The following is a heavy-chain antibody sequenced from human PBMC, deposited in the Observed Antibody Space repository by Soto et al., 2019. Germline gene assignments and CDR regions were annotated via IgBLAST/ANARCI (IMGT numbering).Heavy chain of an antibody. J-gene: IGHJ4*02. D-gene: IGHD6-13*01. CDR1: GGSISSYY. Sequence: SETLSLTCTVSGGSISSYYWSWIRQPPGKGLEWIGYIYYSGSTNYNPSLKSRVTISVDTSKNKFSLKMSSLSAADTAVYYCARVGGTGYSSSWSHFWYYFDYWGQGTLVTVSS. CDR3: ARVGGTGYSSSWSHFWYYFDY. CDR2: IYYSGST. V-gene: IGHV4-59*01.